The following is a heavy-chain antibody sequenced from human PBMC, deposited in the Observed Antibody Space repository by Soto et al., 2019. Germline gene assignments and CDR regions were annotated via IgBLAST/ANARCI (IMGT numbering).Heavy chain of an antibody. J-gene: IGHJ4*02. CDR3: ARRYGGTFDY. V-gene: IGHV4-59*08. CDR1: GVSISSYY. CDR2: IYYSGST. D-gene: IGHD2-15*01. Sequence: PSETLSLTCPVSGVSISSYYWSWIRQPPGKGLEWIGYIYYSGSTNYNPSLKSRVTISVDTSKNQFSLKLSSVTAADTAVYYCARRYGGTFDYWGQGTLVTVSS.